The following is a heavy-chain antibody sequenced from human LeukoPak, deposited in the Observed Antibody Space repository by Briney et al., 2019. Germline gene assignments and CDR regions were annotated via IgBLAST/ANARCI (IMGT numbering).Heavy chain of an antibody. Sequence: SETLSLTCAVYGGSFSGYYWSWIRQPPGKGLEWIGEVNHSGSTNYNPSLKSRVTISVDTSKNQFSLKLSSVTAADTAVYYCARGRFYYGSGSTDYWGQGTLVTVSS. CDR3: ARGRFYYGSGSTDY. J-gene: IGHJ4*02. CDR1: GGSFSGYY. V-gene: IGHV4-34*01. D-gene: IGHD3-10*01. CDR2: VNHSGST.